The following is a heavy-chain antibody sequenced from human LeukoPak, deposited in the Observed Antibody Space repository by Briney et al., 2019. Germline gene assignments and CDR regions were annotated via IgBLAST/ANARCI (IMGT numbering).Heavy chain of an antibody. CDR3: ARDVYRGSSWYAFDY. D-gene: IGHD6-13*01. CDR2: ISSSSTTI. CDR1: GFTFGDYS. Sequence: GGSLRLSCAASGFTFGDYSMNWVRQAPWKGLEWVSYISSSSTTIYYADSVKGRFTISRDNAKNSLYLQMNSLRAEDTGVYYCARDVYRGSSWYAFDYWGQGTLVTVSS. J-gene: IGHJ4*02. V-gene: IGHV3-48*04.